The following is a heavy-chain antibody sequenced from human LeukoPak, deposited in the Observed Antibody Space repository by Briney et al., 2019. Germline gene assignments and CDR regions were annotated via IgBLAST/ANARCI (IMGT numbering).Heavy chain of an antibody. CDR1: GFTFGDYS. CDR2: IRSKAYGGTT. V-gene: IGHV3-49*04. Sequence: GGSLRLSCTASGFTFGDYSMNWVRQAPGKGLEWVGFIRSKAYGGTTEYAASVKGRFSISRDDSKSIAYLQMNSLKTEDTAVYYCTRGRRATHDYWGQGTLVTVSS. J-gene: IGHJ4*02. CDR3: TRGRRATHDY. D-gene: IGHD1-26*01.